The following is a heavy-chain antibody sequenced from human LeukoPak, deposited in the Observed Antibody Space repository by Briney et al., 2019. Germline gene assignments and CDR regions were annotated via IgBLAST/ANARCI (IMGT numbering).Heavy chain of an antibody. J-gene: IGHJ4*02. Sequence: GMSLRLSCAASGLTFSSYGMHWVRQAPGKGLEWVAVIWYDGSNEYYADSVKGRFTISRDNSKNTLYLQMNSLRAEDTAVYYCARGGRKGDYGDYVDYWGQGTLVTVSS. D-gene: IGHD4-17*01. CDR1: GLTFSSYG. CDR3: ARGGRKGDYGDYVDY. CDR2: IWYDGSNE. V-gene: IGHV3-33*01.